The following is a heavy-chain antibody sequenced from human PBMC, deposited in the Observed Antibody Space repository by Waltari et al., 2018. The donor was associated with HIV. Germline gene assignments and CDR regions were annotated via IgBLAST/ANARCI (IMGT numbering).Heavy chain of an antibody. Sequence: QVQLVQSGAEVKKPGASVKVSCKASGYTITSYDINWVRPPTGQGLEWMGWMNPNSGNTGYAQKVQGRVTMTRNTSISTAYMELSSLRSEDTAVYYCARGLRYGSGSYYNFYWGQGTLVTVSS. V-gene: IGHV1-8*01. CDR1: GYTITSYD. CDR2: MNPNSGNT. CDR3: ARGLRYGSGSYYNFY. J-gene: IGHJ4*02. D-gene: IGHD3-10*01.